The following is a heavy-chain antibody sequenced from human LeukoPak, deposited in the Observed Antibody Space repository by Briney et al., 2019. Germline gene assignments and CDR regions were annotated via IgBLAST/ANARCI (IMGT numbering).Heavy chain of an antibody. V-gene: IGHV1-69*13. J-gene: IGHJ5*02. Sequence: SVKVSCKASGYTFTSYAISWVRQAPGQGLEWMGGIIPIFGTANYAQKFQGRVTITADESTSTAYMELSSLRSEDTAVYYCARDRGYGDHPSWFDPWGQGTQVTVSS. CDR1: GYTFTSYA. CDR3: ARDRGYGDHPSWFDP. D-gene: IGHD5-12*01. CDR2: IIPIFGTA.